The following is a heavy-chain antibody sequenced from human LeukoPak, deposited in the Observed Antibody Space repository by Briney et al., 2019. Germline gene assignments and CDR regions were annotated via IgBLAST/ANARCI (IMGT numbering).Heavy chain of an antibody. V-gene: IGHV3-23*01. CDR2: IGTRGDTT. CDR3: AKDWGSGYSSNDY. D-gene: IGHD3-22*01. CDR1: GININNYA. Sequence: GGSLRLSCEGSGININNYAMTWVRQAPGKGLEWVSGIGTRGDTTNYADFVKGRFTISRDNSKNTLYLQMSSLRAEDTAVYYCAKDWGSGYSSNDYWGQGTLVTVSS. J-gene: IGHJ4*02.